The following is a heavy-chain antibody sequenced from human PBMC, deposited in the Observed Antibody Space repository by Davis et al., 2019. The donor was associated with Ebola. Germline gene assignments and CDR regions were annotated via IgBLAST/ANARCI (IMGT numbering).Heavy chain of an antibody. D-gene: IGHD4-17*01. V-gene: IGHV1-46*01. J-gene: IGHJ2*01. CDR1: GYTLVSYY. Sequence: AASVKVSCKASGYTLVSYYAHWVRQAPGQGLEWMGIINPSGGTTTYAQKFQGRVTMTRDTSTNTLYMELSSLTSGDTAVYYCVRAYGDWWYFDLWGRGTLVTVSS. CDR3: VRAYGDWWYFDL. CDR2: INPSGGTT.